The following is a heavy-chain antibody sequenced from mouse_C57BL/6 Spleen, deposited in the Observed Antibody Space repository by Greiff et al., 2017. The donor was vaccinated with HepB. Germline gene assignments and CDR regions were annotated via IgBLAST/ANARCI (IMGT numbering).Heavy chain of an antibody. D-gene: IGHD1-1*01. CDR2: IYPGDGDT. CDR1: GYAFSSSW. J-gene: IGHJ2*01. Sequence: QVQLQQSGPELVKPGASVKISCKASGYAFSSSWMNWVKQRPGKGLEWIGRIYPGDGDTNYNGKFKGKATLTADKSSSTAYMQLSSLTSEDSAVYFCATSTVVATRGFDYWGQGTTLTVSS. CDR3: ATSTVVATRGFDY. V-gene: IGHV1-82*01.